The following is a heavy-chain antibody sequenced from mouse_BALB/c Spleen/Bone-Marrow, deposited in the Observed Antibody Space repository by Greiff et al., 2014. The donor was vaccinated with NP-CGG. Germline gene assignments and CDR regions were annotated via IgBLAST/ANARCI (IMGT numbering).Heavy chain of an antibody. V-gene: IGHV1-7*01. CDR2: INPSSGYT. D-gene: IGHD1-1*01. Sequence: QVQLQQSGAELAKPGASVKMSCKASGYTFTDYWMHWVKQRPGQGLEWIGYINPSSGYTEYNQKFKDKATLTADKSSSTAYMQLNILTSEDSAVYYCARRYGSLWHFDVWGAGTTVTVSS. CDR1: GYTFTDYW. J-gene: IGHJ1*01. CDR3: ARRYGSLWHFDV.